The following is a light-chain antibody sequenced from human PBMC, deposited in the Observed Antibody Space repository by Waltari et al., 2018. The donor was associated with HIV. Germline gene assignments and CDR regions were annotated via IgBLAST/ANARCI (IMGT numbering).Light chain of an antibody. J-gene: IGLJ1*01. Sequence: QSALTQPPSASGSPGQSVTISCSGTSSDVGGYDYVSWYQQHPGKAPKLMIYEVSKRPQGVPDRCCGSKAGNTAALTVAGLQAEDEADDYCSSHAGSNNYVFGTGTKVTVL. V-gene: IGLV2-8*01. CDR2: EVS. CDR3: SSHAGSNNYV. CDR1: SSDVGGYDY.